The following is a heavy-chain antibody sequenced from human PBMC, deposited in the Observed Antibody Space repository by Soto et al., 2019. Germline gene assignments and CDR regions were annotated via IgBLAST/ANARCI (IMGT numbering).Heavy chain of an antibody. CDR2: ISSGGKTT. J-gene: IGHJ5*02. CDR1: GFTFSSFE. V-gene: IGHV3-48*03. CDR3: ARNYIIYYDGSRAHYS. Sequence: GGSLRLSCVASGFTFSSFEMNWVRQAPGKGLEWISYISSGGKTTYYADSVKGRFTISRDNAKNSLYLQMSSLRAEDAAVYYCARNYIIYYDGSRAHYSWGRGTLVTVS. D-gene: IGHD3-22*01.